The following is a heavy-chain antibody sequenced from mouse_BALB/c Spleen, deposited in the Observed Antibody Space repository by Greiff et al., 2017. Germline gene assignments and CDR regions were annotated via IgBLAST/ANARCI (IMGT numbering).Heavy chain of an antibody. D-gene: IGHD2-14*01. CDR2: INPSSGYT. CDR3: ARSRDRYDSWYFDV. CDR1: GYTFTSYT. J-gene: IGHJ1*01. Sequence: QVHVKQSGAELARPGASVKMSCKASGYTFTSYTMHWVKQRPGQGLEWIGYINPSSGYTNYNQKFKDKATLTADKSSSTAYMQLSSLTSEDSAVYYCARSRDRYDSWYFDVWGAGTTVTVSS. V-gene: IGHV1-4*01.